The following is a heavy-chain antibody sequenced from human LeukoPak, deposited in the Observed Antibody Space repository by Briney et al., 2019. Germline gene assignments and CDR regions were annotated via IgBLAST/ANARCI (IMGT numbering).Heavy chain of an antibody. CDR2: MNPNSGGT. V-gene: IGHV1-2*02. Sequence: ASVKVSCKASGYTFTAYYMHWVRQAPGQGLEWMGWMNPNSGGTNYAQKFEGRVTMTRDTSISTAYMELSRLRSDDTAVYYCARPSYSYGADYWGQGTLVTVSS. CDR3: ARPSYSYGADY. J-gene: IGHJ4*02. D-gene: IGHD5-18*01. CDR1: GYTFTAYY.